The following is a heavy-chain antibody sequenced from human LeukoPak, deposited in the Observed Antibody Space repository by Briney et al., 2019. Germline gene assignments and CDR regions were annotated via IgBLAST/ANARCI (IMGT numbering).Heavy chain of an antibody. J-gene: IGHJ4*02. D-gene: IGHD3-16*02. V-gene: IGHV1-24*01. CDR2: FDPEDGET. CDR1: GYTLTELS. CDR3: ATVKVIMITFGGVIVSEYYFDY. Sequence: ASVKVSCKVSGYTLTELSMHWVRQAPGKGLEWMGGFDPEDGETIYAQKFQGRVTMTEATSTDTAYMELSSLRSEDTAVYYCATVKVIMITFGGVIVSEYYFDYWGQGTLVTVSS.